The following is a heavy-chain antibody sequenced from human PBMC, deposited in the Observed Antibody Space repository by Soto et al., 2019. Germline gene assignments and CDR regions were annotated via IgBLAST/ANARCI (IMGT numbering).Heavy chain of an antibody. CDR1: GYSFTSYW. J-gene: IGHJ3*02. Sequence: GESLKISCKGSGYSFTSYWIDWVRQMPGKGLEWMGRIDPSDSYTNYSPSFQGHVTISADKSISTAYLQWSSLKASDTAMYYCARPTYYYGSVYAFDIWGQGTMVTVSS. D-gene: IGHD3-10*01. CDR3: ARPTYYYGSVYAFDI. V-gene: IGHV5-10-1*01. CDR2: IDPSDSYT.